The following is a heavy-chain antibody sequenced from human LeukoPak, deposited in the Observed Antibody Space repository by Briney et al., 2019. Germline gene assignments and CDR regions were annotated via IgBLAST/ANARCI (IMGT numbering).Heavy chain of an antibody. Sequence: PSETLSLTCTVSGGSISSYYWSWIRQPPGKGLEWIGYIYYSGSTNYNPSLKSRVTISVDTSKNQFSLKLSSVTAADTAVYYCARQPRYCSGGSCPLDYWGQGTMVTVSS. CDR1: GGSISSYY. CDR2: IYYSGST. CDR3: ARQPRYCSGGSCPLDY. D-gene: IGHD2-15*01. V-gene: IGHV4-59*01. J-gene: IGHJ3*01.